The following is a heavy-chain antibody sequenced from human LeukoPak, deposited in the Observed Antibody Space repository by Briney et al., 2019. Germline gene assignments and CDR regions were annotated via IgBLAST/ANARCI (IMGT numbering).Heavy chain of an antibody. CDR1: GITFTNAW. J-gene: IGHJ5*02. D-gene: IGHD2-8*01. CDR2: VNTKGDGGAA. CDR3: TTDRMIYATNWAVSWFDP. V-gene: IGHV3-15*01. Sequence: GGSLRLSCAASGITFTNAWLTWVRQAPGKGLEWVGRVNTKGDGGAADYAAPVKGRFTISRDDSTKTLYLQMNSLKTEDTAVYYCTTDRMIYATNWAVSWFDPWGQGTLVTVSS.